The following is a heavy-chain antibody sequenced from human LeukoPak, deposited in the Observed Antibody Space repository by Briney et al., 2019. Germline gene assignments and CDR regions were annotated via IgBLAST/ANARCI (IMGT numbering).Heavy chain of an antibody. D-gene: IGHD2-21*02. Sequence: SETLSLNCAVYGGSFSGYYWSWIRQPPGTGLEWIGEINHSGSTNYNPSLKSRVTISVDTSKNQFSLKLSSVTAADTAVYYCARGYCGGDCYSRFDPWGQGTLVTVSS. V-gene: IGHV4-34*01. CDR1: GGSFSGYY. J-gene: IGHJ5*02. CDR2: INHSGST. CDR3: ARGYCGGDCYSRFDP.